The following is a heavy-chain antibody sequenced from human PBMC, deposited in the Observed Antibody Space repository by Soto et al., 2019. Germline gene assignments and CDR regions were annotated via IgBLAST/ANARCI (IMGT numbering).Heavy chain of an antibody. J-gene: IGHJ4*02. Sequence: EVQLVESGGGLVQPGGSLRLSCAASGFTFSSYSMNWVRQAPGKGLEWVSYISSSSSTIYYADTVKGRFTISRDNAKNSLYLQMISRRDEDTAVDYCARDGGSLGYWGQGTLVTVPS. CDR1: GFTFSSYS. CDR3: ARDGGSLGY. V-gene: IGHV3-48*02. D-gene: IGHD1-26*01. CDR2: ISSSSSTI.